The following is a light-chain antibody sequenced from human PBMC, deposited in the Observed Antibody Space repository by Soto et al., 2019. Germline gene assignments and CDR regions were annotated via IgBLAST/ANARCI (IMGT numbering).Light chain of an antibody. J-gene: IGLJ2*01. V-gene: IGLV1-51*01. CDR1: DSNIGNHY. CDR2: DDN. Sequence: QSVLTQPPSVSAAPGHTVTLSCSGSDSNIGNHYVSWYRQLPGTAPKLLIYDDNQRPSGIPDRFSGSKSGTSATLGITGLQTGDEADYYCGTWDSSLTAVVFGGGTKVTVL. CDR3: GTWDSSLTAVV.